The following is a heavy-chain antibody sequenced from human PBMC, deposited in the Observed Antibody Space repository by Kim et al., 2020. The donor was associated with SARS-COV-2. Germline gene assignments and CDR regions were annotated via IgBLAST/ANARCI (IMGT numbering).Heavy chain of an antibody. CDR2: IYPGDSDT. Sequence: GESLKISCKGSGYSFTSYWIGWVRQMPGKGLEWMGIIYPGDSDTRYSPSFQGQVTISADKSISTAYLQWSSLKASDTAMYYCARPLSGENYYYGMDVWGQGTTVTVSS. D-gene: IGHD3-3*01. CDR1: GYSFTSYW. V-gene: IGHV5-51*01. CDR3: ARPLSGENYYYGMDV. J-gene: IGHJ6*02.